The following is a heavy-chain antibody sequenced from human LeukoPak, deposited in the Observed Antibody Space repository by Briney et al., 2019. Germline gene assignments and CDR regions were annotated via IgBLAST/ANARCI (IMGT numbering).Heavy chain of an antibody. CDR1: GITVSSYY. CDR3: ASGFPAESIDY. J-gene: IGHJ4*02. V-gene: IGHV3-66*01. CDR2: IYSGGST. D-gene: IGHD3-3*01. Sequence: GGSLRLSCAASGITVSSYYMNWVRQAPGKGLEWVSIIYSGGSTFHADSVKGRFTISRDNSKNAVYLQMNSLRAEDTAVYYCASGFPAESIDYWGQGTLITVSS.